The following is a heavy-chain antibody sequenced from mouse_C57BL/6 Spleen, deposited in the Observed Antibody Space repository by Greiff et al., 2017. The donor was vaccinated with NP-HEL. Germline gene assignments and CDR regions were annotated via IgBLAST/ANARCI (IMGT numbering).Heavy chain of an antibody. D-gene: IGHD2-3*01. CDR1: GYTFTSYW. Sequence: QVQLKQPGAELVRPGSSVKLSCKASGYTFTSYWMHWVKQRPIQGLEWIGNIYPSASATHSNQKFKDKATLTVDKSSSTAYMQLSSLTSEDSAVYYCARERGIYDGYYGGFAYWGQGTLVTVSA. V-gene: IGHV1-52*01. J-gene: IGHJ3*01. CDR2: IYPSASAT. CDR3: ARERGIYDGYYGGFAY.